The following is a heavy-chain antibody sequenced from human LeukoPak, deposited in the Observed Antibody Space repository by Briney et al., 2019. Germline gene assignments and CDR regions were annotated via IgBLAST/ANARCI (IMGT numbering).Heavy chain of an antibody. V-gene: IGHV4-38-2*01. J-gene: IGHJ3*02. CDR2: IYHSGST. CDR1: GYSISSGYY. CDR3: ARLLNAFDI. Sequence: SETLSLTCAVSGYSISSGYYWGWIRQPPGKGLEWIGSIYHSGSTYYNPSLKSRVTISVDTSKNQFSLKLSSVSAADTAVYYCARLLNAFDIWGQGTMVTVSS.